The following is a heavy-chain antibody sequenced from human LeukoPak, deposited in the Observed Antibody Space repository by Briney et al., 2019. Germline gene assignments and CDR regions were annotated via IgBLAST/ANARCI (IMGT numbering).Heavy chain of an antibody. CDR1: GGSISSYY. Sequence: SETLSLTCTVSGGSISSYYWSWIRQPPGKGLEWIGYIYYSGSTNYNPSLKSRVTTSVDTSKNQFSLKLSSVTAADTAVYYCARDIASFFGYNSWGFFDYWGQGALVTVSS. D-gene: IGHD5-24*01. CDR3: ARDIASFFGYNSWGFFDY. CDR2: IYYSGST. V-gene: IGHV4-59*01. J-gene: IGHJ4*02.